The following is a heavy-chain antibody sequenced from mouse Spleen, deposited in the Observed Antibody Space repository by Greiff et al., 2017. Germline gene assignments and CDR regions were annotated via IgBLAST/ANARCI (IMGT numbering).Heavy chain of an antibody. Sequence: VKLVESGPGLVQPSQSLSITCTVSGFSLTSYGVHWVRQSPGKGLEWLGVIWRGGSTDYNAAFMSRLSITKDNSKSQVFFKMNSLQADDTAIYYCAKASNWDVGAMDYWGQGTSVTVSS. CDR1: GFSLTSYG. D-gene: IGHD4-1*01. V-gene: IGHV2-5*01. J-gene: IGHJ4*01. CDR3: AKASNWDVGAMDY. CDR2: IWRGGST.